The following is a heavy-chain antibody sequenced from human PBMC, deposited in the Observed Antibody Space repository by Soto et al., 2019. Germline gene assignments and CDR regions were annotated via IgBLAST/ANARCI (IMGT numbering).Heavy chain of an antibody. V-gene: IGHV5-10-1*01. Sequence: PGESLKISCKGSGYSFTSYWISWVRQMPGKGLEWMGRIDPSDSYTNYSPSFQGHVTISADKSISTAYLQWSSLKASDTATYYCARHDGSGSVTHYYYGMDVWGQGTTVTVSS. CDR3: ARHDGSGSVTHYYYGMDV. D-gene: IGHD3-10*01. J-gene: IGHJ6*02. CDR2: IDPSDSYT. CDR1: GYSFTSYW.